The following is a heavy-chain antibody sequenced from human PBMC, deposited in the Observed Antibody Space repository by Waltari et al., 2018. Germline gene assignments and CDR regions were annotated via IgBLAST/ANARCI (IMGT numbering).Heavy chain of an antibody. CDR2: VNGYNGGT. V-gene: IGHV1-18*01. D-gene: IGHD3-16*01. Sequence: QVQLVQSGGEVKKPGASVKVSCKTSGFTFTSNAISWVRQAPGQGLEWMGWVNGYNGGTNYAEKLQVRLTVTTDSSTSTAYMELRSLRSDDTAVYFCAGGVIGGGFDVWGQGTMVTVSS. J-gene: IGHJ3*01. CDR3: AGGVIGGGFDV. CDR1: GFTFTSNA.